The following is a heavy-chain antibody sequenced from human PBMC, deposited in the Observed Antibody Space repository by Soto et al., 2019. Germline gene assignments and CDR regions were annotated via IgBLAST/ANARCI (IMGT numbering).Heavy chain of an antibody. CDR3: ARSYYDFWSGYYSDYYYGMDV. CDR2: IYYSGST. CDR1: GGSISSGGYY. D-gene: IGHD3-3*01. V-gene: IGHV4-31*03. Sequence: QVQLQESGPGLVKPSQTLSLTCTVSGGSISSGGYYWSWIRQHPGKGLEWIGYIYYSGSTYYNPSLKSRVTISVDTSKNQFSLKLSSVTAADTAVYYCARSYYDFWSGYYSDYYYGMDVWGQATTVTVSS. J-gene: IGHJ6*02.